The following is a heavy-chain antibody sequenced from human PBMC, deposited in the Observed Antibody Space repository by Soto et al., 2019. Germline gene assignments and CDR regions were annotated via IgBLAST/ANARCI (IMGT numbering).Heavy chain of an antibody. CDR1: GFSLSTSGVG. D-gene: IGHD4-17*01. J-gene: IGHJ4*02. CDR2: IYWDDDK. CDR3: AHLTVTTLFDY. Sequence: QITLKESGPKVVKPTQTLTLTCTFSGFSLSTSGVGVGWIRQPPGKALEWLALIYWDDDKHYSPSLKSRLTITRDTSKNQVVLTMTNMDPVDTATYFCAHLTVTTLFDYWCQGTLVTVSS. V-gene: IGHV2-5*02.